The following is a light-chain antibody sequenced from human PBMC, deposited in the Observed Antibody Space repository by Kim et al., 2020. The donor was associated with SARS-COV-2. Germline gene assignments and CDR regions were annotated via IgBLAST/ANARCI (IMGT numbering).Light chain of an antibody. CDR1: QTVSNSY. Sequence: EIVLTQSPGTLSLSPGERATLSCRASQTVSNSYLAWYQQKPGQAPRLLIYYVSNRATGIPDRFSGSGSGTDFTLTISRLEPEDFAVYYCQQYHTPTAFGQGTKVDI. V-gene: IGKV3-20*01. CDR3: QQYHTPTA. J-gene: IGKJ1*01. CDR2: YVS.